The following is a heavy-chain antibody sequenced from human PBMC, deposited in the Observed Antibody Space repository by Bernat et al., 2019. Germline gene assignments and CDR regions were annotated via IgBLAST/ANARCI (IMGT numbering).Heavy chain of an antibody. J-gene: IGHJ4*02. D-gene: IGHD2-2*01. V-gene: IGHV1-2*02. Sequence: QVQLVQSGAEVREPGASVKVSCKPSGYTFTGYYIHWVRQAPGQGLESLGWSNPNSGGTNFAQKFPGRVTRTRATSISAAYMELSRLRSADTAVYYCAMTSGSVNGPDYWGQGTLVTVSS. CDR3: AMTSGSVNGPDY. CDR1: GYTFTGYY. CDR2: SNPNSGGT.